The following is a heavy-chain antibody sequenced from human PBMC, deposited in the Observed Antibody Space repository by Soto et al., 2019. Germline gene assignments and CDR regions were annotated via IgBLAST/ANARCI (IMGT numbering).Heavy chain of an antibody. V-gene: IGHV3-66*01. J-gene: IGHJ5*02. CDR1: GFTVSSNY. D-gene: IGHD2-2*01. CDR2: IYSGGST. Sequence: EVQLVESGGGLVQPGGSLRLSCAASGFTVSSNYMSWVRQAPGKGLEWVSVIYSGGSTYYADSVKCRFTISRDNSKNTLYLQMNSLRAEDTAVYYCARVLYCSSTSSDWFDPWGQGTLVTVSS. CDR3: ARVLYCSSTSSDWFDP.